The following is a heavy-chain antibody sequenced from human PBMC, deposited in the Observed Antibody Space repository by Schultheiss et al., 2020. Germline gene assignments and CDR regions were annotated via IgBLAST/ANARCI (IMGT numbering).Heavy chain of an antibody. CDR3: AGDVRGGWFDP. V-gene: IGHV1-2*02. D-gene: IGHD3-16*01. Sequence: GESLKISCKASGYTFTGYYMHWVRQAPGQGLEWMGWINPNSGGTNYAQKFQGRVTMTRDTSISTAYMELSRLRSDDTAVYYCAGDVRGGWFDPWGQGTLVTVSS. J-gene: IGHJ5*02. CDR1: GYTFTGYY. CDR2: INPNSGGT.